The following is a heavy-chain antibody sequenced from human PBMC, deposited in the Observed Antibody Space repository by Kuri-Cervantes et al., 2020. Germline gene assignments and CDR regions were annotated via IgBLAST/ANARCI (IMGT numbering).Heavy chain of an antibody. CDR3: ARDKQWLVNYYYGMDV. V-gene: IGHV1-18*01. Sequence: SVTDSCKASGYSFTSYGISWVRQAPGQGLEWMGWISVYTGYTNYAQKFQGRVTMTTDTSTRTAYMELSSLRSEDTAVYYCARDKQWLVNYYYGMDVWGQGTTVTVSS. CDR2: ISVYTGYT. J-gene: IGHJ6*02. D-gene: IGHD6-19*01. CDR1: GYSFTSYG.